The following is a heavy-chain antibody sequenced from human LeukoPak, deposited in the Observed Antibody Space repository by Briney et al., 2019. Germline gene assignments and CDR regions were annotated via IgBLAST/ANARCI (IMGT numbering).Heavy chain of an antibody. CDR2: IKQDGSEK. CDR3: AREGRATMIAVLDAFDI. D-gene: IGHD3-22*01. V-gene: IGHV3-7*01. Sequence: PGGSLRLSCAASGFTFSSYWMSWVRQAPGKGLEWVANIKQDGSEKYYVDSVKGRFTISRDNAKNSLYLQMNSLRAEDTAVYYCAREGRATMIAVLDAFDIWGQGTMVTVSS. J-gene: IGHJ3*02. CDR1: GFTFSSYW.